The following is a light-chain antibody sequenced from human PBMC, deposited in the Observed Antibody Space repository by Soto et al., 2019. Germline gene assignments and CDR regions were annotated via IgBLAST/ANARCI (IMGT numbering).Light chain of an antibody. CDR1: QSVSIH. Sequence: EIVLTQSPGTLSLSPGERATLSCRASQSVSIHLAWYQQKPGQAPRLLIYDTSTRATGIPARFSGTGSGTEFTLTIGSLQSEDFALYYCQQYNDWPLTFGQGTKVDIK. CDR3: QQYNDWPLT. J-gene: IGKJ1*01. CDR2: DTS. V-gene: IGKV3-15*01.